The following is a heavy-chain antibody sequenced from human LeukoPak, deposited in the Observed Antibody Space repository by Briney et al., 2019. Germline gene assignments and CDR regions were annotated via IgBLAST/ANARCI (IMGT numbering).Heavy chain of an antibody. CDR1: GFTFSDYY. Sequence: GGSLRLSRAASGFTFSDYYMSWIRQAPGKGLEWVSYISSSGSTIYYADSVKGRFTISRDNAKNSLYLQMNSLRAEDTAVYYCASGRVLRYFDWLSRKFDYWGQGTLVTVSS. V-gene: IGHV3-11*01. D-gene: IGHD3-9*01. J-gene: IGHJ4*02. CDR2: ISSSGSTI. CDR3: ASGRVLRYFDWLSRKFDY.